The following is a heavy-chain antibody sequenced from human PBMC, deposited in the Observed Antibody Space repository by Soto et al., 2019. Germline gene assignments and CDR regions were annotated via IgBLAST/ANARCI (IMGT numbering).Heavy chain of an antibody. D-gene: IGHD4-17*01. Sequence: QVQLVESGGGVVQPGRSLRLSCAASGFTFSSYGMHWVRQAPGKGLEWVAIIWYDGSKKYYVDSVKGRFTISRDNSKNTLDLQMNSLRAEDTAVYFCARAANGDFSHFDYWGQGMLVTVSS. J-gene: IGHJ4*02. CDR1: GFTFSSYG. CDR3: ARAANGDFSHFDY. V-gene: IGHV3-33*01. CDR2: IWYDGSKK.